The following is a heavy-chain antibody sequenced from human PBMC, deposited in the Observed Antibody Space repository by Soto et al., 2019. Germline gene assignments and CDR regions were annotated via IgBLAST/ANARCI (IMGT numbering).Heavy chain of an antibody. CDR3: ARVPSVVTPGNDYFGVDV. J-gene: IGHJ6*02. V-gene: IGHV5-51*01. Sequence: EVRLAQSGGEVKKPGESLKISCKGSGYSFTYYWIAWVRQRPGKDLEWMGIIYPSDADTRYNPSFQGQVTISADKSIRTAYLQWTSLKTSDTAMYYCARVPSVVTPGNDYFGVDVWGQGTTVIVSS. D-gene: IGHD2-2*01. CDR2: IYPSDADT. CDR1: GYSFTYYW.